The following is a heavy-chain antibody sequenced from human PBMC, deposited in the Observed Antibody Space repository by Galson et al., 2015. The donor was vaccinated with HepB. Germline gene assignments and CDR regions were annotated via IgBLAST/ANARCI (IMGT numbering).Heavy chain of an antibody. CDR1: GFTFSSYA. V-gene: IGHV3-23*01. CDR3: AKDWVGDFWSGRTIFDY. D-gene: IGHD3-3*01. Sequence: SLRLSCAASGFTFSSYAMSWVRQAPGKGLEWVSSISGSGGRTYYVDSVKGRFTISRDNSKNTLYLQMNRLRAEDTAVHYCAKDWVGDFWSGRTIFDYWGQGTLVTVSS. J-gene: IGHJ4*02. CDR2: ISGSGGRT.